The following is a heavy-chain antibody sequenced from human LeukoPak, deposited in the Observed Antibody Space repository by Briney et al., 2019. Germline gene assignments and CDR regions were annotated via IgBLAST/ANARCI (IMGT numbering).Heavy chain of an antibody. D-gene: IGHD1-1*01. CDR2: ISSSSSYI. CDR3: AGSKTSDAFDI. Sequence: GGSLRLSCAASGFTSSSYSMNWVRQAPGKGLEWVSSISSSSSYIYYADSVKGRFTISRDNAKNSLYLQMNSLRAEDTAVYYCAGSKTSDAFDIWGQGTMVTVSS. CDR1: GFTSSSYS. V-gene: IGHV3-21*01. J-gene: IGHJ3*02.